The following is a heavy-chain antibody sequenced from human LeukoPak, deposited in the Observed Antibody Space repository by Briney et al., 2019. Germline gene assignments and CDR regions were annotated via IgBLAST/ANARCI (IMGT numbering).Heavy chain of an antibody. CDR3: ARGGYCSSTSCFNFDY. J-gene: IGHJ4*02. V-gene: IGHV1-2*02. CDR2: INPNSGGT. D-gene: IGHD2-2*01. Sequence: ASVKVSCKASGYTFTGYYMHWVQQAHGQGLEWMGWINPNSGGTNYAQKFQGRVTMTRDTSISTAYMELSRLRSDDTAVYYCARGGYCSSTSCFNFDYWGQGTLVTVSS. CDR1: GYTFTGYY.